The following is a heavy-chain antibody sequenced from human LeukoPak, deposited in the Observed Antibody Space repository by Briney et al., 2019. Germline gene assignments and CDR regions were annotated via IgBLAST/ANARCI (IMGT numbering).Heavy chain of an antibody. CDR1: GYTFTGYY. Sequence: ASVKVSCKASGYTFTGYYMHWVRQAPGQGLEWMGWINPNSGGTNYAQKFQGRVTMTRDTSISTAYMELSRLRSDDTAVYYCARDRGVGKYYFDYWGQGTLVTVSS. V-gene: IGHV1-2*02. CDR3: ARDRGVGKYYFDY. CDR2: INPNSGGT. D-gene: IGHD3-3*01. J-gene: IGHJ4*02.